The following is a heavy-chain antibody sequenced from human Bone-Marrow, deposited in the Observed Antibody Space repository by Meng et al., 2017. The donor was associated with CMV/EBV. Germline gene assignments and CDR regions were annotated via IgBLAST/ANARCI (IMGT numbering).Heavy chain of an antibody. V-gene: IGHV3-21*01. CDR2: ISSSSSYI. CDR1: GFTFSSYS. Sequence: GESLKISCAASGFTFSSYSMNWVRQAPGKGLEWVSSISSSSSYIYYADSVKGRFTISRDNAKNSLYLQMNSLRAEDTAVYYCARPVYYDFWSGYLYDDAFDIWGQGTMVTVSS. CDR3: ARPVYYDFWSGYLYDDAFDI. D-gene: IGHD3-3*01. J-gene: IGHJ3*02.